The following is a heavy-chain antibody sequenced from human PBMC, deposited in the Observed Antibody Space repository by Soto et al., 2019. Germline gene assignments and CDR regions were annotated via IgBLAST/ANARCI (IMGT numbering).Heavy chain of an antibody. D-gene: IGHD2-2*01. CDR2: IRQDGSEI. CDR1: GFTFSSNW. V-gene: IGHV3-7*04. Sequence: PGGSLRLSCVGSGFTFSSNWMTWVRQAPGKGLEWVANIRQDGSEINYVDSVKGRYNISRDNTKNSLYLQMNSLRAEDTAIYYCAREVVVSRGASYFGYWGPGTLVTVSS. J-gene: IGHJ4*02. CDR3: AREVVVSRGASYFGY.